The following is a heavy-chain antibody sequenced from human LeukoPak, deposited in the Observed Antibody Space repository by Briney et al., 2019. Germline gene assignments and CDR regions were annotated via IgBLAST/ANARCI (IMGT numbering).Heavy chain of an antibody. CDR1: GFTFSSFG. Sequence: GGSLRLSCAASGFTFSSFGMHWVRQAPGKGLEWVAVIWYDGSNKNYADSVKGRFTISRDNSKNTLYLQMNSLRAENTAVYYCARGKVLYAAFDYWGQGTLVTVSS. V-gene: IGHV3-33*01. CDR2: IWYDGSNK. J-gene: IGHJ4*02. CDR3: ARGKVLYAAFDY. D-gene: IGHD2-2*02.